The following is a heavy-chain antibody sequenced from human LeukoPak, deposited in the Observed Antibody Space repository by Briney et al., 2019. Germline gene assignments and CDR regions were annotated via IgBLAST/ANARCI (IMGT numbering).Heavy chain of an antibody. J-gene: IGHJ4*02. CDR2: IRSGGDTT. CDR3: AKEAGNGWSYFDY. Sequence: GGSLRLSCAASGFTFSSYWMHWVRQAPGKGLEWVSGIRSGGDTTFYADSVKGRFTISRDNSKNTVYLQMISLRAEDTAVYHCAKEAGNGWSYFDYWGQGTLVTVSS. D-gene: IGHD6-19*01. CDR1: GFTFSSYW. V-gene: IGHV3-23*01.